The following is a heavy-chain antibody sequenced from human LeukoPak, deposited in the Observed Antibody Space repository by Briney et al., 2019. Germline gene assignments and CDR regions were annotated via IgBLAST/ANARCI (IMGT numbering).Heavy chain of an antibody. J-gene: IGHJ4*02. CDR2: VYYSGIT. Sequence: KASETLSLTCTVSGASISNYYWSWIRQPPGKGLEWIGYVYYSGITHYNPSLKSRVTISADTSKNQFSLKLTSVTAADTAVYYCASGPYPAAGTDHQFDYWGQATLVTVFS. V-gene: IGHV4-59*01. CDR3: ASGPYPAAGTDHQFDY. D-gene: IGHD6-13*01. CDR1: GASISNYY.